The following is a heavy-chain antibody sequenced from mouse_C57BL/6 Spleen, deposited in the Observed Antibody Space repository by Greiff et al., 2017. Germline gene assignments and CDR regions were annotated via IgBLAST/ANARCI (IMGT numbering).Heavy chain of an antibody. CDR3: ARRPDYYGSEGYYFDY. D-gene: IGHD1-1*01. Sequence: QVTLKESGPGILQPSQTLSLTCSFSGFSLSTFGMGVGWIRQPSGKGLEWLAHIWWDDDTYYNPALKSRLTISKDTSKNQVFLKIAKVDTADTATYYCARRPDYYGSEGYYFDYWGQGTTLTGSS. CDR2: IWWDDDT. J-gene: IGHJ2*01. CDR1: GFSLSTFGMG. V-gene: IGHV8-8*01.